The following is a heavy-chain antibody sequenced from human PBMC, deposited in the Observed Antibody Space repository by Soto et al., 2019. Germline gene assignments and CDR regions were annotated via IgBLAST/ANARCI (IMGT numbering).Heavy chain of an antibody. V-gene: IGHV2-5*02. CDR2: IYWDDDK. D-gene: IGHD3-10*01. J-gene: IGHJ4*02. CDR3: AHKSYYGLGSIDY. Sequence: QITLKESGPTLVKPTQTLTLTCTFSGFSLSTGVGVGWIRQPPGKALECLALIYWDDDKRYSSSLKSRLTITKDTSKNQVVLIMTNMDPVDTATYYCAHKSYYGLGSIDYWGQGILVTVSS. CDR1: GFSLSTGVG.